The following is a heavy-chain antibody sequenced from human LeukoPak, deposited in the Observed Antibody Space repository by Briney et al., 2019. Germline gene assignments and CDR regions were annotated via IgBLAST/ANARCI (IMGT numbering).Heavy chain of an antibody. V-gene: IGHV4-4*09. CDR3: ARGVGGYYYGYYFDY. CDR2: IYTSGST. CDR1: GGSISSYY. D-gene: IGHD3-22*01. Sequence: PSETLSLTCTVSGGSISSYYWSWIRQPPGKGLEWIGYIYTSGSTNYNPSLKSRVTISVDTSKNQFSLKLSSVTAADTAVYYCARGVGGYYYGYYFDYWGQGTLVTVSS. J-gene: IGHJ4*02.